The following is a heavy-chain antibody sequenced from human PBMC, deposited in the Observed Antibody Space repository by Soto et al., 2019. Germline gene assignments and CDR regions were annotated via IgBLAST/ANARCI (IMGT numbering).Heavy chain of an antibody. CDR2: SNHRGST. V-gene: IGHV4-34*01. CDR1: GGSFSGYY. Sequence: QVQLQQWGAGLLKPSETLSLTCAVYGGSFSGYYWSWIRQPPGKGLEWIGESNHRGSTNYNPSLKSRVTITVDTSKNQFSLKLSSVTAADTAVYYCASEVREYYYYYGMDVWGQGTTVTASS. D-gene: IGHD3-10*01. CDR3: ASEVREYYYYYGMDV. J-gene: IGHJ6*02.